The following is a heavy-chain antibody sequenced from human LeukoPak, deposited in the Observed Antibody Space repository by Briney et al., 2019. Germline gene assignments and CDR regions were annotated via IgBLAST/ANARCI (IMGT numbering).Heavy chain of an antibody. CDR3: ATDQIAVAATSDAFDI. Sequence: ASVKVSCKASGYTFTSYGISWVRQAPGQGLEWMGWISAYNGNTNYAQKLQGRVTMTTDTSTSTAYMELRSLRSDDTAVYYCATDQIAVAATSDAFDIWGQGTMVTVSA. CDR1: GYTFTSYG. D-gene: IGHD6-19*01. CDR2: ISAYNGNT. J-gene: IGHJ3*02. V-gene: IGHV1-18*01.